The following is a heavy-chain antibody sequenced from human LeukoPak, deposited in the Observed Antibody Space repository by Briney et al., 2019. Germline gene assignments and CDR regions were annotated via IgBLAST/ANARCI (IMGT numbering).Heavy chain of an antibody. CDR1: GYTFTGYY. J-gene: IGHJ4*02. D-gene: IGHD3-10*01. CDR3: ARVLVSGSGSVYY. V-gene: IGHV1-2*02. Sequence: ASVKVSCKASGYTFTGYYMHWVRQAPGQGLEWMGWINPNSGGTNYAQKFQGRVTMTRDTSISTAYMELSRLRSDDTAVYYCARVLVSGSGSVYYWGQGTQVTVSS. CDR2: INPNSGGT.